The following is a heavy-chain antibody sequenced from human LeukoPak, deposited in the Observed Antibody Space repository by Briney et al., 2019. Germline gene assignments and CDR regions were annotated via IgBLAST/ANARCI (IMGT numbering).Heavy chain of an antibody. CDR1: EFTFRNFW. D-gene: IGHD3-22*01. CDR3: ARGRVKKDF. V-gene: IGHV3-7*02. Sequence: GGSLRLSCSASEFTFRNFWMAWVRQAPGKGLEWVTNISHDGSEKYCVDSVKGRFTISRDNAKNSLYLQMNSLRAEDTAVYYCARGRVKKDFWGQGTLVTVSS. CDR2: ISHDGSEK. J-gene: IGHJ4*02.